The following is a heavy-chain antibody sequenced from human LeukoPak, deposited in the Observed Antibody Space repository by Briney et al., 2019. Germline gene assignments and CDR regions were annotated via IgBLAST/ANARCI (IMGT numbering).Heavy chain of an antibody. V-gene: IGHV3-53*01. CDR1: GFTVSSNY. CDR3: ARVQRGYNGYNYWY. Sequence: GGSLRLSCVTSGFTVSSNYMIWVRQPPGKGLEWVSVIYSDDNTYYVDSAKGRFTISRDSSKNTLYLQMNSLRVEDTAVYYCARVQRGYNGYNYWYWGQGTLVTVSS. CDR2: IYSDDNT. D-gene: IGHD5-12*01. J-gene: IGHJ4*02.